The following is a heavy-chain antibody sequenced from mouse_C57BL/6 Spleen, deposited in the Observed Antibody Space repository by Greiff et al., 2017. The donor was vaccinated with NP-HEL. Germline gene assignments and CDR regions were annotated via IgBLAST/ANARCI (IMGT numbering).Heavy chain of an antibody. Sequence: QVQLQQPGTELVKPGASVKLSCKASGYTFTSYWLHWVKQRPGQGLEWIGNINPSNGGTNYNEKFKSKATLTVDKSSSTAYMQLSSLTSEDSAVYYCARRFIYYDYDGGNFDYWGQGTTLTVSS. CDR1: GYTFTSYW. J-gene: IGHJ2*01. CDR3: ARRFIYYDYDGGNFDY. V-gene: IGHV1-53*01. CDR2: INPSNGGT. D-gene: IGHD2-4*01.